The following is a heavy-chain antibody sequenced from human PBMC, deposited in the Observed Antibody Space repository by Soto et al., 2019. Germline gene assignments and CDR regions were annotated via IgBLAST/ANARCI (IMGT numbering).Heavy chain of an antibody. CDR3: AREIVVARGASYFDY. D-gene: IGHD2-2*01. CDR2: IRQDGSEK. Sequence: PGGSLRLSCXGXGFTFSSNWMTWVRQAPGKGPEWVGNIRQDGSEKNYVDSVKGRFTISRDNAKNSLYLQMNRLRAADTAVYYCAREIVVARGASYFDYWGPGTLVTVSS. V-gene: IGHV3-7*04. CDR1: GFTFSSNW. J-gene: IGHJ4*02.